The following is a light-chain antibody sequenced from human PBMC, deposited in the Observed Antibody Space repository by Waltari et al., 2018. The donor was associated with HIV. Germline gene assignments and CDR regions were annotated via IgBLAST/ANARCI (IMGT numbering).Light chain of an antibody. Sequence: EIVMTQSPVTLSVSPGERATLSCRASQNVGNKIVWYQRRPGQSPRLIMFATSVRANGIPTRFSGSGSGTDFALIITTPQPEDYGIYYCQQYNGSWTFGRGT. CDR1: QNVGNK. J-gene: IGKJ1*01. V-gene: IGKV3D-15*03. CDR3: QQYNGSWT. CDR2: ATS.